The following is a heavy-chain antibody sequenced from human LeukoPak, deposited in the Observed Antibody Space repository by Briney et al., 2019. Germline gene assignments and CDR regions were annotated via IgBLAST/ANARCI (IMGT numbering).Heavy chain of an antibody. V-gene: IGHV3-23*01. CDR2: ISGSGGST. CDR1: GFTFSCLA. J-gene: IGHJ6*03. D-gene: IGHD2-2*01. CDR3: AKTPGVQVLSFGSFYMDV. Sequence: GGSLRLSCAASGFTFSCLAMSWVRQAPGKGLEWVSAISGSGGSTYYADSVKGRFNILRDNSKNTLYLQMKSLRAEDTAVYYCAKTPGVQVLSFGSFYMDVWGKGTTVTVS.